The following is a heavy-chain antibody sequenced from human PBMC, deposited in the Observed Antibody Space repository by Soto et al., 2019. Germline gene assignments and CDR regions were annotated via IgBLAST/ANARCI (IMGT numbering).Heavy chain of an antibody. CDR1: GGGNLRDYR. CDR3: ARGGDCYNFGADS. V-gene: IGHV1-69*06. CDR2: IIPKLGSA. Sequence: QVQLVQSGAEVKEPGSSVKVSCKASGGGNLRDYRTTWVRRAPGQGLEWMGGIIPKLGSANYAQNFQGRVTVTADKSTNTVYMELKSLRSDDTAVYYCARGGDCYNFGADSWGQGTPVTVSS. D-gene: IGHD2-21*01. J-gene: IGHJ4*02.